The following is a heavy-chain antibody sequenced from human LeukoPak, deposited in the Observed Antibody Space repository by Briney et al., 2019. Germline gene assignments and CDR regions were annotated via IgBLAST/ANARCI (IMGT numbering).Heavy chain of an antibody. CDR3: AKGATSSSWYPDY. Sequence: GGSLRLSCAASGFTFDDYAMHWVRQAPGKGLEWVSGISWNSGSIGYADSVKGRFTISRDNAKNSLYLQMNSLRAEDTALYYCAKGATSSSWYPDYWGQGTLVTVSS. CDR1: GFTFDDYA. CDR2: ISWNSGSI. J-gene: IGHJ4*02. D-gene: IGHD6-13*01. V-gene: IGHV3-9*01.